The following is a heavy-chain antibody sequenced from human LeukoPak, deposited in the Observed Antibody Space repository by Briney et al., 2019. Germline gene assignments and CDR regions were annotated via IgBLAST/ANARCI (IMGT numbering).Heavy chain of an antibody. CDR2: IHTSGST. CDR3: ARFARGYIYRFQPAKDYYYYMDV. CDR1: GGSISSYY. D-gene: IGHD5-18*01. J-gene: IGHJ6*03. Sequence: SETLSLTCTVSGGSISSYYWSWIRQPAGKGLEWIGRIHTSGSTNYNPSLKSRVTISVDTSKNQFSLKLSSVTAADTAVYYCARFARGYIYRFQPAKDYYYYMDVWGKGTTVTVSS. V-gene: IGHV4-4*07.